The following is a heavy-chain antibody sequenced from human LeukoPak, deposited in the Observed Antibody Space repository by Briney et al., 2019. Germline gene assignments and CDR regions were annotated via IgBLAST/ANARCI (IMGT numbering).Heavy chain of an antibody. CDR1: GYSISSSSYY. V-gene: IGHV4-39*01. CDR2: IYYSGST. J-gene: IGHJ4*02. CDR3: ARHGRYDFWSGYYTYFDY. Sequence: SETLSLTCAVSGYSISSSSYYWGWIRQPPGKGLEWIGSIYYSGSTYYNPSLKSRVTISVDTSKNQFSLKLSSVTAADTAVYYCARHGRYDFWSGYYTYFDYWGQGTLVTVSS. D-gene: IGHD3-3*01.